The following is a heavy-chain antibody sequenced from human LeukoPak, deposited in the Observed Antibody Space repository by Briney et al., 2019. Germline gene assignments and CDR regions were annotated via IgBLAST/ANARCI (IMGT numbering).Heavy chain of an antibody. V-gene: IGHV4-30-4*01. D-gene: IGHD3-22*01. CDR2: MYYSGST. CDR3: ARPYYYESRIDP. Sequence: SQTLSLTCTVTGGPISSGDYYWSWIRQPPGKGLEWIAYMYYSGSTYYNPSLKSRVTMSADTSKNQLSLKLSSVTAADTAVYYCARPYYYESRIDPWGQGILVTVSS. J-gene: IGHJ5*02. CDR1: GGPISSGDYY.